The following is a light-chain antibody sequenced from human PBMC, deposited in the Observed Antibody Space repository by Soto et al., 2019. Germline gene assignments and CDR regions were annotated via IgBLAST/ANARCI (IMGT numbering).Light chain of an antibody. CDR2: WAS. V-gene: IGKV4-1*01. CDR1: QSVLYSSNTKNY. CDR3: QQYYSTPYT. J-gene: IGKJ2*01. Sequence: DIVMTQSPDSLAVSLGERATINCKSSQSVLYSSNTKNYLAWYQQKPGQPPKLLIYWASTRESGVPDRFSGSGSGTDFTLTIRSLQSEDVAVYYCQQYYSTPYTFGQGTKLELK.